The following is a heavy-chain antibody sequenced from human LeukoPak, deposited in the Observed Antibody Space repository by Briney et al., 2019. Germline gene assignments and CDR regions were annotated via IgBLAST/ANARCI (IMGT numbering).Heavy chain of an antibody. V-gene: IGHV4-34*01. Sequence: SETLSLTCAVYGGSFSGYYWSWIRQPPGKGLEWIGSIYYSGSTYYNPSLKSRVTISVDTSKNQFSLKLSSVTAADTAVYYCARRTGIAAAGISHWGQGTLVTVSS. CDR1: GGSFSGYY. J-gene: IGHJ4*02. CDR2: IYYSGST. CDR3: ARRTGIAAAGISH. D-gene: IGHD6-13*01.